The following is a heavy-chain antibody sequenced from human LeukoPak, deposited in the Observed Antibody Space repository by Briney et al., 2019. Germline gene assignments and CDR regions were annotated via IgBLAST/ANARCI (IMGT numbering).Heavy chain of an antibody. D-gene: IGHD3-16*01. Sequence: ASVKVSCKASGYTFTSYGISWVRQAPGQGLEWMGWISAYNGNTNYAQKLQGRVTMTTDTSTSTAYMELRSLRSDDTAVYYCARDQFWGSRPKYYYYYYMDVWGKGTTVTVSS. CDR3: ARDQFWGSRPKYYYYYYMDV. CDR2: ISAYNGNT. J-gene: IGHJ6*03. V-gene: IGHV1-18*01. CDR1: GYTFTSYG.